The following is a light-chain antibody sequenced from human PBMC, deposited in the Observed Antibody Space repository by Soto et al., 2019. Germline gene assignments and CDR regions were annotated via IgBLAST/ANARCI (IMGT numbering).Light chain of an antibody. CDR1: SSNIGAGYD. CDR2: GNS. V-gene: IGLV1-40*01. J-gene: IGLJ2*01. Sequence: QSVLTQPPSVSGAPGQRGTISCTGSSSNIGAGYDVHWYQQLPGTAPKLLIYGNSNRPSGVPDRFSGSKSGTSASLAITGLQAEDEADYYFQSYDSSLSGHVVFGGGTKLTVL. CDR3: QSYDSSLSGHVV.